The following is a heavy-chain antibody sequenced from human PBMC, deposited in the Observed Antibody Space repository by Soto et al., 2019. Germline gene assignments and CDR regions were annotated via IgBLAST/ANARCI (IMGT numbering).Heavy chain of an antibody. D-gene: IGHD6-6*01. Sequence: PSETLSLTCTVSGGSTSSGGYYWSWIRQHPGKGLEWIGYIYYSGSTYYNPSLKSRVTISVDTSKNQFSLKLSSVTAADTAVYYCARDRQEYSSSSRSGNWFDPWGQGTLVTVSS. CDR1: GGSTSSGGYY. J-gene: IGHJ5*02. CDR3: ARDRQEYSSSSRSGNWFDP. CDR2: IYYSGST. V-gene: IGHV4-31*03.